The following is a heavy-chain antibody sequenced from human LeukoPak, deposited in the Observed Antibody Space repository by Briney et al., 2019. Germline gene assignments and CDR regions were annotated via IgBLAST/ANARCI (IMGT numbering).Heavy chain of an antibody. CDR2: MNPNSGNT. D-gene: IGHD5-12*01. CDR3: ARGRWWLHTEAFDY. V-gene: IGHV1-8*02. CDR1: GYTFTSYG. Sequence: ASVKVSCKASGYTFTSYGINWVRQATGQGLEWMGRMNPNSGNTGYAQKFQGRVTMTRNTSISTAYMELSSLRSEDTAVYYCARGRWWLHTEAFDYWGQGTLVTVSS. J-gene: IGHJ4*02.